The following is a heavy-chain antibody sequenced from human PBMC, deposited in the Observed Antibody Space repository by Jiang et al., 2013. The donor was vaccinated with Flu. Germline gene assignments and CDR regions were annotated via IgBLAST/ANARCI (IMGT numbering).Heavy chain of an antibody. CDR1: GGSISSSSYY. J-gene: IGHJ4*02. Sequence: GPGLVKPSETLSLTCTVSGGSISSSSYYWGWIRQPPGKGLEWIGSIYYSGSTYYNPSLKSRVTISVDTSKNQFSLKLSSVTAADTAVYYCARIVVVVAATPRQYYFDYWGQGTLVTVSS. V-gene: IGHV4-39*07. D-gene: IGHD2-15*01. CDR2: IYYSGST. CDR3: ARIVVVVAATPRQYYFDY.